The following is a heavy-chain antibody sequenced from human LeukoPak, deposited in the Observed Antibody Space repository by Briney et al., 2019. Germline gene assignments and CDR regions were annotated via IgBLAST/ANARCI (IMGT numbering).Heavy chain of an antibody. CDR3: ASSGYRYGMDV. CDR2: IYTSGST. J-gene: IGHJ6*02. D-gene: IGHD3-22*01. V-gene: IGHV4-4*07. CDR1: GGSISSYY. Sequence: SETLSLTCTVSGGSISSYYWSWIRQPAGKGLEWIGRIYTSGSTNYNPSLKSRVTISVDTSKNQFSLKLSSVTAADTAVYYCASSGYRYGMDVWGQGTTVTVSS.